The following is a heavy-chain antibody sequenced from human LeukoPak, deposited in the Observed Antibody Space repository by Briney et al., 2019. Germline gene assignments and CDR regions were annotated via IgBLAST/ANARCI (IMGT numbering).Heavy chain of an antibody. J-gene: IGHJ4*02. V-gene: IGHV3-21*01. CDR1: GFAFSSYS. D-gene: IGHD2-2*01. CDR3: ARPPRWSVADCSSTSCYLDY. CDR2: ISSSSSYI. Sequence: PGGSLRLSCAASGFAFSSYSMNWVRQAPGKGLEWVPSISSSSSYIYYADSVKGRFTISRDNAKNSLYLQMNSLRAEDTAVYYCARPPRWSVADCSSTSCYLDYWGQGTLVTVSS.